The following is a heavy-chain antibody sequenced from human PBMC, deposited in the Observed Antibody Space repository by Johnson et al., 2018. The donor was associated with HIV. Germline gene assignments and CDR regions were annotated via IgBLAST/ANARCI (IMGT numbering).Heavy chain of an antibody. D-gene: IGHD6-13*01. V-gene: IGHV3-13*01. J-gene: IGHJ3*02. CDR1: GFTFSSYD. Sequence: VQLVESGGGLVQPGGSLRLSCAASGFTFSSYDMHWVRQATGKGLEWVSAIGTAGDTYYPGSVKGRFTISRENAKNSLYLQMNSLRIEDTAVYYCAKVRSSSWYDAFDIWGQGTMVTVSS. CDR2: IGTAGDT. CDR3: AKVRSSSWYDAFDI.